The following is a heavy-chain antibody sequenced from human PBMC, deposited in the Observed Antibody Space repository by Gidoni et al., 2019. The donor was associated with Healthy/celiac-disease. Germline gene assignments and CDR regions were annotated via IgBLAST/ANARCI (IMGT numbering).Heavy chain of an antibody. CDR3: AKDRGGVVLGALNY. CDR1: GFTFSSYG. V-gene: IGHV3-30*18. D-gene: IGHD1-26*01. CDR2: ISYDGSNK. Sequence: QVQLVESGGGVVQPGRSLRLSCASSGFTFSSYGIHWVRQAPGKGLVWVAVISYDGSNKSYADSVKGRFTISRDNSKNTLYLQMNSLRAEDTALYYCAKDRGGVVLGALNYWGQGTLVTVSS. J-gene: IGHJ4*02.